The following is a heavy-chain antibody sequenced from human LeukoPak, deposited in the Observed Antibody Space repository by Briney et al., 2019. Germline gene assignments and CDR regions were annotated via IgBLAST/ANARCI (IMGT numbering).Heavy chain of an antibody. CDR3: ARRPYYYDSSGKGGYAFDI. CDR1: GGSISSGSYY. D-gene: IGHD3-22*01. J-gene: IGHJ3*02. Sequence: SQTLSLTCTVSGGSISSGSYYWSWIRQPAGKGLEWIGRIYTSGSTNYNPSLKSRVTTSVDTSKNQFSLKLSSVTAADTAVYYCARRPYYYDSSGKGGYAFDIWGQGTMVTVSS. CDR2: IYTSGST. V-gene: IGHV4-61*02.